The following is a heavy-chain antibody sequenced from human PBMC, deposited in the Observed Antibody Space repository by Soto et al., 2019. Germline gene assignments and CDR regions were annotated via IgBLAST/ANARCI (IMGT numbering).Heavy chain of an antibody. CDR3: AVGGNYLGMDV. CDR1: GYTFTSYY. CDR2: INPDGGGT. J-gene: IGHJ6*02. Sequence: QVQLVKSGAEVQKPGASVKVSCKASGYTFTSYYMHWVRLAPGQGLEWMGIINPDGGGTSYAQQFQGRAIMTRDTSTSTVYMERSSLRSEDTAVYSFAVGGNYLGMDVWGQGTTVSVSS. V-gene: IGHV1-46*01.